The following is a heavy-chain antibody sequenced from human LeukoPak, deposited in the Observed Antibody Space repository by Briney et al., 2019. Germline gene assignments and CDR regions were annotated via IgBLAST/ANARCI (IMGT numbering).Heavy chain of an antibody. CDR1: GFPFSSHG. J-gene: IGHJ4*02. Sequence: GGTLRLSCAGSGFPFSSHGMNWVRQAPGKGLEWVSGISPGGGPTYYADSVKGRFTVSRDDPKNTLYLQMENLRAEDTAVYYCAKDGAWLRFDDWGQGILVTVSS. CDR2: ISPGGGPT. CDR3: AKDGAWLRFDD. D-gene: IGHD3-22*01. V-gene: IGHV3-23*01.